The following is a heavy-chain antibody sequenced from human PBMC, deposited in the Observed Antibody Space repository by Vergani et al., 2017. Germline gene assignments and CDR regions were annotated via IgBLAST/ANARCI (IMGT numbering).Heavy chain of an antibody. Sequence: EVQVVETGGGLVQPGGSLRLSCAASGFTVSSNYMSWVRQAPGKGLEWVSVIYSGGSTYYADSVNGRFIISRDNSKNTLYLQMNSLRAEDTAVYYCASSKDPSTFDYWGQGTLVTVSS. J-gene: IGHJ4*02. CDR3: ASSKDPSTFDY. CDR1: GFTVSSNY. D-gene: IGHD2-2*01. CDR2: IYSGGST. V-gene: IGHV3-66*01.